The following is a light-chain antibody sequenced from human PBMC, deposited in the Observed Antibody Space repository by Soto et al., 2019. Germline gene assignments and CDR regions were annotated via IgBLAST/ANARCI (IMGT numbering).Light chain of an antibody. Sequence: HCARTQAASGSSAAVGGRRISSTRTSGDVGSYNRVSCYQQPPGTAPKLMISEVSNRPSGVPDRFSGSKSGNTASLTISGLQAEEEADYDCSSYTRSSTYVAGPGTKVPVL. CDR3: SSYTRSSTYV. J-gene: IGLJ1*01. CDR2: EVS. V-gene: IGLV2-18*02. CDR1: SGDVGSYNR.